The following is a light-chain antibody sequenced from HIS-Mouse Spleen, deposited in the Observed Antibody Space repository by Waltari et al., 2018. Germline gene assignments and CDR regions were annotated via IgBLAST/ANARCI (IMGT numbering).Light chain of an antibody. Sequence: QSVLTQPPPASGTPAQRVTIPCSGSRSNIGSNYVYSYQQLPGTAPKLLIYRNKQRPSGVPDRFSGSKSGTSASLAISGLRYEDEADYYCAAWDDSLSGPVFGGGTKLTVL. J-gene: IGLJ3*02. CDR2: RNK. V-gene: IGLV1-47*01. CDR3: AAWDDSLSGPV. CDR1: RSNIGSNY.